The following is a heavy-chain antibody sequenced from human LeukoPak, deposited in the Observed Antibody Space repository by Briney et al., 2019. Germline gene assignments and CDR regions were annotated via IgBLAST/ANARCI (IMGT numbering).Heavy chain of an antibody. J-gene: IGHJ4*02. V-gene: IGHV3-7*01. D-gene: IGHD3-22*01. CDR1: GFSLSDYW. CDR2: IKFDGSEI. CDR3: TRDLNHDSSG. Sequence: GGSLRLSCAASGFSLSDYWMTWVRQAPGKGPECVGNIKFDGSEIYYLDSVRGRLSISRDNAKNSLYLQMNSLRVEDTAVYYCTRDLNHDSSGWGQGTLVTVSS.